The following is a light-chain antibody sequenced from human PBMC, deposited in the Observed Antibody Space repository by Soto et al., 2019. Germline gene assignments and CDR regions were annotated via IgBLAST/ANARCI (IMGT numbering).Light chain of an antibody. Sequence: EIVMTQSQANLSVSPEERDTLCCRASQSVSSNYLAWYQQKPGQAPRLLIYGASSRATGIPDRFSGSGSGTDFTLTISRLEPEDFAVYYCQQYGSSPRTFGGGTKVDIK. V-gene: IGKV3-20*01. CDR3: QQYGSSPRT. CDR2: GAS. CDR1: QSVSSNY. J-gene: IGKJ4*01.